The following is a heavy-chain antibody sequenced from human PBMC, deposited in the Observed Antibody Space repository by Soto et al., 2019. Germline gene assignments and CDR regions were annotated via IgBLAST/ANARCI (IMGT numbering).Heavy chain of an antibody. CDR3: ARDRGIAVAGSMVAYYYYYMDV. D-gene: IGHD6-19*01. J-gene: IGHJ6*03. CDR1: GFTFSSYS. V-gene: IGHV3-21*01. CDR2: ISSSSSYI. Sequence: GGSLRLSCAASGFTFSSYSMNWVRQAPGKGLEWVSSISSSSSYIYYADSVKGRFTISRDNAKNSLYLQMNSLRAEDTAVYYCARDRGIAVAGSMVAYYYYYMDVWGKGTTVTVSS.